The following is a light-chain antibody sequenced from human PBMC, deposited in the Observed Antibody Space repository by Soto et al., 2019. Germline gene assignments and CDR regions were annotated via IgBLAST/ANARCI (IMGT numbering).Light chain of an antibody. J-gene: IGKJ4*01. V-gene: IGKV3-15*01. CDR2: GAS. CDR3: QQYNKSPLT. CDR1: QSVSSN. Sequence: EIVMTQSPATLSVSPGERVTISCRASQSVSSNLPWYQQKPGQAPRLLIYGASTRATGIQARFSGSGSGTEFTLPLSSLQSEDFAVCYCQQYNKSPLTFVGGNKVEIK.